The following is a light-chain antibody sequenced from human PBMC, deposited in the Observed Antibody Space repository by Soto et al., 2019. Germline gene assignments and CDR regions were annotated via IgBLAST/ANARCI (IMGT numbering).Light chain of an antibody. V-gene: IGKV1-39*01. CDR1: QSISSY. CDR3: QQSYSTPLT. J-gene: IGKJ4*01. CDR2: AAS. Sequence: DIQMTQSPSSLSASVGDRVTITFRSSQSISSYLNWYQQKPGQAPKLLIYAASSLQSGVPSRFSGSGSGADFTLTISSLQPEDFATYYCQQSYSTPLTFGGGTKVDIK.